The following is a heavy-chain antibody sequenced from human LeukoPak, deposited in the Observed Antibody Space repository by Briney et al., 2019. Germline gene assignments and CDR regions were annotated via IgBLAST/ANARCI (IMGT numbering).Heavy chain of an antibody. CDR2: VSGYNGNT. Sequence: ASVKVSCRTSGYTFSRHGITWVRQAPGQGLEWMGWVSGYNGNTNYAQNVQGRVTMTTDTSTNTAYMELRSLRSDDTAVYYCAKDIHPGLDSGASCCFDYWGQGTPVTVSS. D-gene: IGHD3-22*01. CDR1: GYTFSRHG. J-gene: IGHJ4*02. V-gene: IGHV1-18*01. CDR3: AKDIHPGLDSGASCCFDY.